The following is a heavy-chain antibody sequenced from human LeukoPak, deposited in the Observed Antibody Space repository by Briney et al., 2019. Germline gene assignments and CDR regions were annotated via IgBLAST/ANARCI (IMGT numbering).Heavy chain of an antibody. CDR3: ARGGVILNFDY. CDR2: ITGGSTTI. CDR1: GFSFSDHS. J-gene: IGHJ4*02. V-gene: IGHV3-48*01. Sequence: GGSLRLSCAASGFSFSDHSMIWVRQAPGKGLEWVSYITGGSTTIYYADSVKGRLTISRDNAKNSLYLQMNSLRAEDTAVYYCARGGVILNFDYWGQGTLVTVSS. D-gene: IGHD3-16*01.